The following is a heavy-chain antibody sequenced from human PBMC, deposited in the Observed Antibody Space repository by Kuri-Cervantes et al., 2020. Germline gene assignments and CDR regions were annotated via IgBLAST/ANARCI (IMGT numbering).Heavy chain of an antibody. D-gene: IGHD1-14*01. CDR3: ARASGSFDY. V-gene: IGHV4-34*01. CDR2: INHSGST. J-gene: IGHJ4*02. CDR1: GGSFSGYY. Sequence: ESLKISCAVYGGSFSGYYWSWIRQPPGKGLEWIGEINHSGSTNYNPSLKSRVTISVDTSKNQFSLKLSSVTAADTAVYYCARASGSFDYWGQGTLVTVSS.